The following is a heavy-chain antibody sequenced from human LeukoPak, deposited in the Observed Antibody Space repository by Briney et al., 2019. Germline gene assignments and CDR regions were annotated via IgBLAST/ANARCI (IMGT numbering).Heavy chain of an antibody. D-gene: IGHD4-11*01. Sequence: GGSLRLSCAASGFTFSSYNMNWVRQAPGKGLEWVSYISSSSSTIYYADSVKGRFTISRDNAKNSLYLQMNSLRAEDTAVYYCARAPYSNYIYYYYYMDVWGKRTTVTVSS. CDR3: ARAPYSNYIYYYYYMDV. CDR2: ISSSSSTI. V-gene: IGHV3-48*01. J-gene: IGHJ6*03. CDR1: GFTFSSYN.